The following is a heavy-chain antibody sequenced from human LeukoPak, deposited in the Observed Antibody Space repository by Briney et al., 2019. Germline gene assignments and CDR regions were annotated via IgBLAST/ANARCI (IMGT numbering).Heavy chain of an antibody. J-gene: IGHJ4*02. CDR1: GFTFSSYG. CDR3: AKEKYSSSPRYYFDY. V-gene: IGHV3-30*18. CDR2: ISYDGSNK. Sequence: PGRSLRLSCAASGFTFSSYGMHWVRQAPGKGLEWVAVISYDGSNKYYADSVKGRFTISRDNSKNTLYLQMNSLRAEDTAVYYCAKEKYSSSPRYYFDYWGQGTLVTVSS. D-gene: IGHD6-13*01.